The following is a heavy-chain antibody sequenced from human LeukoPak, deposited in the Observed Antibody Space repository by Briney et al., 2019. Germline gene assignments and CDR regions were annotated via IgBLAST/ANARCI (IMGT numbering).Heavy chain of an antibody. D-gene: IGHD1-26*01. CDR1: GFTFSTSA. CDR2: ISTSGAST. V-gene: IGHV3-23*01. Sequence: GGSLRLSCAASGFTFSTSAMNWVRQAPGKGLEWVSAISTSGASTYYADSVKGRFSISRDNSRNTLYLQMNSLRAEDTAVFYCARAIVGATTRSFDYWGQGTLVTVSS. J-gene: IGHJ4*02. CDR3: ARAIVGATTRSFDY.